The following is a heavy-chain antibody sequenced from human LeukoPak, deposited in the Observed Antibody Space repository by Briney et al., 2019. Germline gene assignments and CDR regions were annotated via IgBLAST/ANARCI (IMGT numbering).Heavy chain of an antibody. D-gene: IGHD6-19*01. J-gene: IGHJ4*02. CDR2: ISGSGGST. Sequence: TGGSLRLSCAASGFTFSNYAMSWVRQAPGKGLEWVSGISGSGGSTYYADSVKGRFTISRDNSKNTLYLQMNSLRAEDTAVYYCAKERPNSSGWYGHQDYFDYWGQGTLVTVSS. CDR3: AKERPNSSGWYGHQDYFDY. V-gene: IGHV3-23*01. CDR1: GFTFSNYA.